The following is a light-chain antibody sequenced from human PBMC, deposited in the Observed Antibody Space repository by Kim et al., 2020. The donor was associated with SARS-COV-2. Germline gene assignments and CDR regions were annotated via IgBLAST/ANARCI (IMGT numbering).Light chain of an antibody. CDR1: SGHSSYI. CDR3: ETWDSNSWV. J-gene: IGLJ3*02. CDR2: LEGSGSD. V-gene: IGLV4-60*03. Sequence: SSVKLTCTRSSGHSSYIIEWHQQQPGKAPRYLMKLEGSGSDNKGSGVTERCSGSSSGADRYLTISNVQSEDEADYYCETWDSNSWVFGGGTQLTVL.